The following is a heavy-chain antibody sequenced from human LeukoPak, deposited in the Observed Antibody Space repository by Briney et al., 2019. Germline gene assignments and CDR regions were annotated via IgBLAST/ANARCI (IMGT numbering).Heavy chain of an antibody. D-gene: IGHD1-7*01. J-gene: IGHJ4*02. Sequence: SETLSLTCAVSGYSISSGYYWGWIRQPPGKGLEWIGSTYHSGSTYYNPSLKSRVTISVDTSKNQFSLKLSSVTAADTAVYYCARHRSLDRGTTVLDYWGQGTLVTVSS. CDR2: TYHSGST. CDR1: GYSISSGYY. CDR3: ARHRSLDRGTTVLDY. V-gene: IGHV4-38-2*01.